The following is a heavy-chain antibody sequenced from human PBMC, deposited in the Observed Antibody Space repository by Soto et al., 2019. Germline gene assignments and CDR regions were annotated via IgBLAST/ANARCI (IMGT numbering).Heavy chain of an antibody. CDR1: GFSLSTRPVG. J-gene: IGHJ4*02. CDR2: IYGDDDK. V-gene: IGHV2-5*02. CDR3: AHRANLQGNWNGGYFDF. Sequence: QITLKESGPTRVKPTQTLTLTCTFSGFSLSTRPVGVGWLRQPPGKALERLALIYGDDDKRYSPSLKSRLTITQXXSXNXXVLTMTNVDPVDTATYYCAHRANLQGNWNGGYFDFWGQGALVTVSS. D-gene: IGHD1-1*01.